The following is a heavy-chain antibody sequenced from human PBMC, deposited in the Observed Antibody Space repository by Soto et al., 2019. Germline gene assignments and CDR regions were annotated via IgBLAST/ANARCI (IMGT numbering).Heavy chain of an antibody. V-gene: IGHV4-39*01. J-gene: IGHJ5*02. Sequence: SETLSLTCTVSGGSISSSSYYWGWIRQPPGKGLEWIGSIYYSGSTYYNPSLKSRVTISVDTSKNQFSLKLSSVTAADTAVYYCARQWIQLWFLDWFDPWGQGTLVTVSS. CDR3: ARQWIQLWFLDWFDP. D-gene: IGHD5-18*01. CDR1: GGSISSSSYY. CDR2: IYYSGST.